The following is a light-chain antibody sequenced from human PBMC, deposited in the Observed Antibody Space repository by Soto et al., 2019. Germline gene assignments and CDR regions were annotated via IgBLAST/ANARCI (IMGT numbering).Light chain of an antibody. CDR1: QSISTY. Sequence: EMVLTQSPATLSLSPGERATLSCRAGQSISTYLAWYQQKPGQGPRLLIYDASNRATGIPARFSGSGSGRDFTLTISSLEPEDFAVYHCRPRGGFGRGTKLEI. CDR3: RPRGG. CDR2: DAS. J-gene: IGKJ2*03. V-gene: IGKV3-11*02.